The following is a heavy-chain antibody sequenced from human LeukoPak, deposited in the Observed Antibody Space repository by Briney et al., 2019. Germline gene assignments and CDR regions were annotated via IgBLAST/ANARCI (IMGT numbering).Heavy chain of an antibody. Sequence: SETLSLTCTVSGGSLYNHYWIWLRQPPGKGLESLGYIYYSGNTIYNPSLASRVTISVNTPKNHFSLKYTSVTATDHAVFYLWRLPSGPLNPPYYYWGQGSLVTVSS. CDR2: IYYSGNT. V-gene: IGHV4-59*08. D-gene: IGHD2-21*02. CDR3: WRLPSGPLNPPYYY. J-gene: IGHJ4*02. CDR1: GGSLYNHY.